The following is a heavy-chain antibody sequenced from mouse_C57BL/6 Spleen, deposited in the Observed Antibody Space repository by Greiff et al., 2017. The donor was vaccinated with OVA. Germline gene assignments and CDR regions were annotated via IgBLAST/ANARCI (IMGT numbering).Heavy chain of an antibody. CDR1: GYTFTSYW. V-gene: IGHV1-72*01. D-gene: IGHD1-2*01. CDR2: IDPNSGGT. CDR3: ARPNDGPYYAMDY. J-gene: IGHJ4*01. Sequence: QVQLKQPGAELVKPGASVKLSCKASGYTFTSYWMHWVKQRPGRGLEWIGRIDPNSGGTKYNEKFKSKATLTVDKPSSPAYMQLSSLTSEDSAVYYGARPNDGPYYAMDYWGQGTSVTVSS.